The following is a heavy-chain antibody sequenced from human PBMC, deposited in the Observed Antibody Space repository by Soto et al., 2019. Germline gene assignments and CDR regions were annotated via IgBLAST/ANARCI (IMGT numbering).Heavy chain of an antibody. D-gene: IGHD6-19*01. V-gene: IGHV1-46*01. Sequence: GASVKVSCKASGYTFASYYMHWVRQAPGQGLEWMGIINPSGGSTSYAQKFQGRVTMTRDTSTSTAYMELRSLRSDDTAVYYCARAIRSGHLAYWGQGTLVTVSS. CDR2: INPSGGST. CDR3: ARAIRSGHLAY. J-gene: IGHJ4*02. CDR1: GYTFASYY.